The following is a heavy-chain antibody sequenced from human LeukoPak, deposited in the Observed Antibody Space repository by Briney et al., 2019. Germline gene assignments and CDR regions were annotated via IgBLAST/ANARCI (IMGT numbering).Heavy chain of an antibody. CDR3: ARDGYYYGSGFLDY. Sequence: GGSLRLSCAASGFTFSSYAMHWVRQAPGKGLEWVAVISYDGSNKYYADSVKGRFTISRDDSKNTLYLQMNSLRAEDTAVYFCARDGYYYGSGFLDYWGQGTLVTVSS. CDR1: GFTFSSYA. J-gene: IGHJ4*02. CDR2: ISYDGSNK. V-gene: IGHV3-30*04. D-gene: IGHD3-10*01.